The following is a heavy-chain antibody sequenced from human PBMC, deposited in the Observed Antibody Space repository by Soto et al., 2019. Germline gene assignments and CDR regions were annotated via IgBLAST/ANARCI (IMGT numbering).Heavy chain of an antibody. V-gene: IGHV4-39*01. CDR1: CGSISSSSYF. Sequence: SETLSLTCTVACGSISSSSYFWGWIRQPPGKGLEWIGSIYYSGSTYYNPSLKSRVTISVDTSKNQFSLKLSSVTAADTAVYYCARPRWWGWDYWGQGTLVTVSS. CDR3: ARPRWWGWDY. D-gene: IGHD2-21*01. J-gene: IGHJ4*02. CDR2: IYYSGST.